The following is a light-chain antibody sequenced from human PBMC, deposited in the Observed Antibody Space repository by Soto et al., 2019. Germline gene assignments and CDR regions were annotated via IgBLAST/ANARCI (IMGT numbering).Light chain of an antibody. Sequence: QSVLTQPASLSGSPGQSITISCAGTSSDIGGSKYVSWYQQHPGKAPKLIIYEVTYRPSGVSARFSGSKSGNTASLTVSGLQAEDEADYYCCSYTSSGTLYVFGTGTKLTVL. CDR3: CSYTSSGTLYV. J-gene: IGLJ1*01. V-gene: IGLV2-14*01. CDR1: SSDIGGSKY. CDR2: EVT.